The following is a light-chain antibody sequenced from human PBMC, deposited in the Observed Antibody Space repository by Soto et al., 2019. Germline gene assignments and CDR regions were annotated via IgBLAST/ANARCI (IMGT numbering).Light chain of an antibody. J-gene: IGKJ1*01. Sequence: IVLTQSPATLSFSPWQRRTHKIRASQSVSNILALYEHKPAQAPRLLIYYASIRAAGVPARFSGSGSGTDLSLTISSLQSEDFTVYYCQQYNKWSLTFGQGTKVDIK. V-gene: IGKV3D-15*01. CDR1: QSVSNI. CDR2: YAS. CDR3: QQYNKWSLT.